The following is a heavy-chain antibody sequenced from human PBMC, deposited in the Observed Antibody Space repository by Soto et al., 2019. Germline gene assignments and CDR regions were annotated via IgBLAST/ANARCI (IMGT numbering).Heavy chain of an antibody. J-gene: IGHJ5*02. CDR2: IFYSGTT. CDR1: GDSISSNIYY. D-gene: IGHD3-22*01. CDR3: ARQCTQCFSGYLACFDL. V-gene: IGHV4-39*01. Sequence: PSETLSLTCTVSGDSISSNIYYWGWIRQPPGKGLQWIGSIFYSGTTHYDPSLKSRVTISVDTSKNQFSLKLNSVTAADTAVYYCARQCTQCFSGYLACFDLWGQGTLVTVSS.